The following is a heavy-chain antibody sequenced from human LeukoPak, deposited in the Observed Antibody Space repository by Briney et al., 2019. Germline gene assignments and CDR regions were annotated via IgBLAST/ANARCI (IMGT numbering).Heavy chain of an antibody. CDR2: IKYDGSEK. V-gene: IGHV3-7*01. CDR3: VRVNSMDV. Sequence: GGSLRLSCAASGFSISTYWMTWVRQAPGKGLEWVANIKYDGSEKFYVDSVKGRFTVSSDNAKNSLYLQMNSLRVEDTAVYYCVRVNSMDVWGQGTTVTVSS. J-gene: IGHJ6*02. D-gene: IGHD1/OR15-1a*01. CDR1: GFSISTYW.